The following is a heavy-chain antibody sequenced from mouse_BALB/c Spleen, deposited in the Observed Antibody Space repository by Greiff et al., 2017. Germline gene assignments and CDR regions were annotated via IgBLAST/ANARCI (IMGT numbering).Heavy chain of an antibody. CDR1: GYSITSGYY. V-gene: IGHV3-6*02. J-gene: IGHJ4*01. CDR2: ISYDGSN. Sequence: EVKLVESGPGLVKPSQSLSLTCSVTGYSITSGYYWNWIRQFPGNKLEWMGYISYDGSNNYNPSLKNRISITRDTSKNQFFLKLNSVTTEDTATYYCARDPITTATMDYWGQGTSVTVSS. CDR3: ARDPITTATMDY. D-gene: IGHD1-2*01.